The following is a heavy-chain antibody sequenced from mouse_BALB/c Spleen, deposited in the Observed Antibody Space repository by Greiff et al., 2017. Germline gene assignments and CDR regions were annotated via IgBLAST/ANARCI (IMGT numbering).Heavy chain of an antibody. CDR2: IRNKANGYTT. Sequence: EVKLVESGGGLVQPGGSLRLSCATSGFTFTDYYMSWVRQPPGKALEWLGFIRNKANGYTTEYSASVKGRFTISRYNSQSILYLQMNTLRAEDSATYYCARDRRVSDGYYERYYAMDYWGQGTSVTVAS. CDR3: ARDRRVSDGYYERYYAMDY. CDR1: GFTFTDYY. V-gene: IGHV7-3*02. D-gene: IGHD2-3*01. J-gene: IGHJ4*01.